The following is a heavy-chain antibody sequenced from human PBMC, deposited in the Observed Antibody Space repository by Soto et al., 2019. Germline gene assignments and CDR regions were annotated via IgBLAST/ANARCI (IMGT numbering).Heavy chain of an antibody. J-gene: IGHJ6*02. CDR3: ARAVRTGFYGIDV. CDR2: LIPVFGTS. Sequence: QVQLVQSGAEVKQPGSSVKVSCRASGDSFSNYAVNWLRQAPGRGLEWMGGLIPVFGTSNYAEKFQGRLTITADESTSTAYMELSSLTSEDTAVYYCARAVRTGFYGIDVWGQGTTVSVSS. CDR1: GDSFSNYA. V-gene: IGHV1-69*01.